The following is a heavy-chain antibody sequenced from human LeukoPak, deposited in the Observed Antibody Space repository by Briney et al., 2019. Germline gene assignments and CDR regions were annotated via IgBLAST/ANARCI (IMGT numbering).Heavy chain of an antibody. D-gene: IGHD4-17*01. Sequence: ASVKVSCKASGYTFISYGMNWVRQAPGQGLEWMGWFNTNTGNPTYAQGFTGRFVFSLDTSVSTAYLQISSLKAEDTAVYYCARDRAPDGDYLFDYWGQGTLVTVSS. CDR2: FNTNTGNP. CDR1: GYTFISYG. CDR3: ARDRAPDGDYLFDY. J-gene: IGHJ4*02. V-gene: IGHV7-4-1*02.